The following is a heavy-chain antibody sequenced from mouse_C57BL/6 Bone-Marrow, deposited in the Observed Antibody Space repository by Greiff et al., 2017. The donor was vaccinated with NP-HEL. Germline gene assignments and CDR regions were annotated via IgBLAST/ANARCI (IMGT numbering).Heavy chain of an antibody. D-gene: IGHD4-1*02. CDR3: ASLNWARGDY. V-gene: IGHV1-82*01. J-gene: IGHJ2*01. Sequence: VQLQQSGPELVKPGASVKISCKASGYAFSSSWMNWVKQRPGKGLEWIGRIYPGDGDTNYNGKFKGKATLTADKSSSTAYMQLSSLTSEDSAVYFCASLNWARGDYWGQGTTRTVSS. CDR2: IYPGDGDT. CDR1: GYAFSSSW.